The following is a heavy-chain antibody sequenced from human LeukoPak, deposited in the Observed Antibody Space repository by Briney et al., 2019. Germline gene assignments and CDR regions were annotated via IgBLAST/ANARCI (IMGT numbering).Heavy chain of an antibody. J-gene: IGHJ6*02. CDR1: GYTFTNYG. D-gene: IGHD5-18*01. CDR3: ARDLLIGPSTAMATDVGMDV. Sequence: ASVKVSCKASGYTFTNYGFSWVRQAPGQGLEWMGIINPSGGSTSYAQKFQGRVTMTRDTSTSTVYMELSSLRSEDTAVYYCARDLLIGPSTAMATDVGMDVWGQGTTVTVSS. V-gene: IGHV1-46*01. CDR2: INPSGGST.